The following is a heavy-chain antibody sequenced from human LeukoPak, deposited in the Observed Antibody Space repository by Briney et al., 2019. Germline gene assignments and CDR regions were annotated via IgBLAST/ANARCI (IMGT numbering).Heavy chain of an antibody. CDR3: AKDEKPDGRWNTDH. V-gene: IGHV3-23*01. CDR2: ITANGGRT. CDR1: VFIFSGYT. Sequence: TGGPLRLSCAASVFIFSGYTMNWVRQAPGKGLEGVSGITANGGRTYYAGSVRGRFTISRDNSKNTVWLQMVSLRAEDMAVYYCAKDEKPDGRWNTDHWGQGTLVTVSS. D-gene: IGHD1/OR15-1a*01. J-gene: IGHJ4*02.